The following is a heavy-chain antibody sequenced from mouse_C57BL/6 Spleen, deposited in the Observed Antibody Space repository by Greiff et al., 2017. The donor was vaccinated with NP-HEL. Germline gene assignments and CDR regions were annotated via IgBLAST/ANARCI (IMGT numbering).Heavy chain of an antibody. CDR2: IDPETGGT. CDR3: TRGCESSGGYYGVLFAY. J-gene: IGHJ3*01. V-gene: IGHV1-15*01. Sequence: VKLQESGAELVRPGASVTLSCKASGYTFTDYEMHWVKQTPVHGLEWIGAIDPETGGTAYNQKFKGKAIMTADKSSSTAYMELRSLTSEDSAVYYCTRGCESSGGYYGVLFAYWGQGTLVTVSA. CDR1: GYTFTDYE. D-gene: IGHD2-3*01.